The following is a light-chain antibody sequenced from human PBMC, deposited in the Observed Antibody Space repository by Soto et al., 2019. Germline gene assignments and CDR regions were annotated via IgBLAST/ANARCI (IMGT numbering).Light chain of an antibody. CDR2: DVS. CDR1: SSDVGGSNY. V-gene: IGLV2-14*01. J-gene: IGLJ1*01. CDR3: SSYTSSSTYV. Sequence: QSVLSEPASVSGSLGQSIIISCTETSSDVGGSNYVSWYQQHPGKAPKLIISDVSYRPSGVSNRFSGSKSGNTASLTISGLQVEDEADYYCSSYTSSSTYVLGTGTKVTVL.